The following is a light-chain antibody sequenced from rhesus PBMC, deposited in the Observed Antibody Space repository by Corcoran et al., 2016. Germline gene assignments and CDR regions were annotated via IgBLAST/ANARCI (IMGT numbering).Light chain of an antibody. V-gene: IGKV1-36*02. Sequence: DIQMTQSPSSLSASVGDRVTITCRARQGISDYLSWYQQKPVKAPKRLIDAAFSLENGVPSRFSGRGSGTDFTLTISSLQPEYFAAYYCLQGYSTPYSFGQGTKVEIK. CDR3: LQGYSTPYS. CDR1: QGISDY. J-gene: IGKJ2*01. CDR2: AAF.